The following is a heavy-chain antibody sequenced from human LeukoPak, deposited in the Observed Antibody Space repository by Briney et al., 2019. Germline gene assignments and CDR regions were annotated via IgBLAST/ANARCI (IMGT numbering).Heavy chain of an antibody. Sequence: GWSLRLSCAASGFAFSDYWMIWVRQAPGKGLEGVANIKYHGSDEHYVDSVRGRFTISRDNAKNSLFLQMNSLRAEDTAVYYCARIGGSGTYWDYWGQGTLVTVSS. D-gene: IGHD3-10*01. V-gene: IGHV3-7*01. CDR2: IKYHGSDE. CDR3: ARIGGSGTYWDY. CDR1: GFAFSDYW. J-gene: IGHJ4*02.